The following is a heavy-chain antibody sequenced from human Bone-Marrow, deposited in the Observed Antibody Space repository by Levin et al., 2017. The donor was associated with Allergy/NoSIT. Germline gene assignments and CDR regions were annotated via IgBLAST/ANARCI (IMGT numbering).Heavy chain of an antibody. CDR2: IYSGGST. Sequence: GESLKISCAASGFTVSSNYMSWVRQAPGKGLEWVSVIYSGGSTYYADSVKGRFTISRDNSKNTLYLQMNSLRAEDTAVYYCAGGSSGWYARGYWGQGTLVTVSS. CDR3: AGGSSGWYARGY. J-gene: IGHJ4*02. CDR1: GFTVSSNY. V-gene: IGHV3-53*01. D-gene: IGHD6-19*01.